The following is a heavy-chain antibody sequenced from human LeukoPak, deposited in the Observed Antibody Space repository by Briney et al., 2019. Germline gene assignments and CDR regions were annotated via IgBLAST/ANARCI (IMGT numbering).Heavy chain of an antibody. Sequence: PGGSLRLSCAASGFTFSSCGMHWVRQAPGKGLEWVSGISGSGGTTKNADSVKGRFTISRDNSKNTLYLQMNSLRAEDTAVYYCAKRLPMSTGPPFFDFWGQGTLVTVSS. CDR1: GFTFSSCG. D-gene: IGHD5/OR15-5a*01. J-gene: IGHJ4*02. CDR3: AKRLPMSTGPPFFDF. CDR2: ISGSGGTT. V-gene: IGHV3-23*01.